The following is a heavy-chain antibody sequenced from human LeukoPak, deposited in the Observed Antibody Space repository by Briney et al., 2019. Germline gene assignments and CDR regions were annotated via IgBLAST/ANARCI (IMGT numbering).Heavy chain of an antibody. CDR1: GGSISSSSYY. CDR3: ARVGEGVVAATSWFDP. Sequence: PSETLSLTCTVSGGSISSSSYYWGWIRQPPGKGLEWIGSIYYSGSTYYNPSLKSRVTISVDTSKNQFSLKLSSVTAADTAVYYCARVGEGVVAATSWFDPWGQGTLVTVSS. J-gene: IGHJ5*02. V-gene: IGHV4-39*07. CDR2: IYYSGST. D-gene: IGHD2-15*01.